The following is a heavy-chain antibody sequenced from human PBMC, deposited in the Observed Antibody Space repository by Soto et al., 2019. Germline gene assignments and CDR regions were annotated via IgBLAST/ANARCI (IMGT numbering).Heavy chain of an antibody. CDR3: ARDPRYCTNGVCGYYYYYGMDV. J-gene: IGHJ6*02. CDR1: GYTFTSYA. D-gene: IGHD2-8*01. V-gene: IGHV1-3*01. CDR2: INAGNGNT. Sequence: ASVKVSCKASGYTFTSYAMHWVRQAPGQRLEWMGWINAGNGNTKYSQKFQGRVTITRDTSASTAYMELSSLRSEDTAVYYCARDPRYCTNGVCGYYYYYGMDVWGQGTTVTVSS.